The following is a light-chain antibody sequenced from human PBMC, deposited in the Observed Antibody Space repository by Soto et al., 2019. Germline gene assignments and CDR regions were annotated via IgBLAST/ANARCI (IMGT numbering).Light chain of an antibody. J-gene: IGLJ2*01. CDR1: SSDVGGYHY. CDR2: DVN. CDR3: CSYAGSYTLV. V-gene: IGLV2-11*01. Sequence: QSALTQPRSVSGSPGQSVTLSCTGTSSDVGGYHYVSWYQHYPGKASKIIIYDVNNRPSGVPDRFSGSKSGNTDSLTISGLQTEDEADYYCCSYAGSYTLVFGGGTKLTVL.